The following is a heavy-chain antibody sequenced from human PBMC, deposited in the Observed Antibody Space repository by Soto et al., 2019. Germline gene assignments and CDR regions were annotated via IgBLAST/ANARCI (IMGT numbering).Heavy chain of an antibody. CDR3: ANNLYSSGWNFDVAFDI. V-gene: IGHV3-30-3*01. CDR1: GFTLSSYA. CDR2: ISYDGSNK. D-gene: IGHD6-19*01. J-gene: IGHJ3*02. Sequence: QVQLVESGGGVVQPGRSLRLSCAASGFTLSSYAMHWVRQAPGKGLEWVAVISYDGSNKYYADSVKGRFTISRDNSKNTLYLQMNSLRAEDTAVYYCANNLYSSGWNFDVAFDIWGQGTMVTVSS.